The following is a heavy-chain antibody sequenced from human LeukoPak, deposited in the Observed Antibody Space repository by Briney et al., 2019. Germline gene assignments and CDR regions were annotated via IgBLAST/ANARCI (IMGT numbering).Heavy chain of an antibody. CDR3: ATRMITFGGVIAYFDY. CDR2: ISGSGDST. J-gene: IGHJ4*02. V-gene: IGHV3-23*01. D-gene: IGHD3-16*02. CDR1: GFTFSGYW. Sequence: GGSLRLSCAASGFTFSGYWMHWVRQVPGKGLVWVSIISGSGDSTYYADSVKGRFTISRDNSKNTLYLQMNSLRAEDTAVYYCATRMITFGGVIAYFDYWGQGTLVTVSS.